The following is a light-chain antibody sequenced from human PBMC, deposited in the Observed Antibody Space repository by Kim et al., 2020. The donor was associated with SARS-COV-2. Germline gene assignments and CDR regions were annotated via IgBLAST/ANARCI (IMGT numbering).Light chain of an antibody. J-gene: IGKJ2*01. CDR2: LAS. Sequence: YESVGDRVTSTCRASENIGTWLAWYQQKPGRAPSLLIYLASTLESGVTSRFSGTGSGTEFSLSITSLQPDDFATYYCQHYSRFPYTFGQGTKLEI. CDR1: ENIGTW. V-gene: IGKV1-5*03. CDR3: QHYSRFPYT.